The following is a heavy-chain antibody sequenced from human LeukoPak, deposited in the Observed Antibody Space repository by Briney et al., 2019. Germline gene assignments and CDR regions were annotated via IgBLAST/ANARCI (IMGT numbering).Heavy chain of an antibody. J-gene: IGHJ3*02. CDR1: GGSISSSSYY. V-gene: IGHV3-30*02. CDR2: IRYDGSNK. CDR3: AKARSGPNDAFDI. D-gene: IGHD5-12*01. Sequence: PSETLSLTCTVSGGSISSSSYYWGWIRQPPGKGLEWVTFIRYDGSNKYYVDSVKGRFTISRDNSKNTMYLQMNSLRTEDTAVYYCAKARSGPNDAFDIWGQGTMVTVSS.